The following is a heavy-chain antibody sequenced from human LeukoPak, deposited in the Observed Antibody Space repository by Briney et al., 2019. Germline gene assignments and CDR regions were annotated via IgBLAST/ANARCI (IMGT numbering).Heavy chain of an antibody. Sequence: TSETLSLTCTVSGGSISSSSYYWGWIRQPPGKGLEWIGSIYYSGSTYYNPSLKSRVTISVDTSKNQFSLKLGSVTAADTAVYYCARHEAYYDILTGYSPRWFDPWGQGTLVTVSS. CDR3: ARHEAYYDILTGYSPRWFDP. D-gene: IGHD3-9*01. CDR2: IYYSGST. CDR1: GGSISSSSYY. V-gene: IGHV4-39*01. J-gene: IGHJ5*02.